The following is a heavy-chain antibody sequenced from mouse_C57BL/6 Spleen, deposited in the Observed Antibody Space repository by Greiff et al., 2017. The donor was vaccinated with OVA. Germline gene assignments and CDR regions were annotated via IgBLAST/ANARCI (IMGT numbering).Heavy chain of an antibody. D-gene: IGHD2-4*01. V-gene: IGHV1-42*01. CDR3: ARFHDYVDY. J-gene: IGHJ2*01. CDR1: GYSFTGYY. CDR2: INPSTGGT. Sequence: EVQLQQSGPELVKPGASVKISCKASGYSFTGYYMNWVKQSPEKSLEWIGEINPSTGGTTYNQKFKAKATLTVDKSSSTAYMQLKSLTSEDSAVYYCARFHDYVDYWGQGTTLTVSS.